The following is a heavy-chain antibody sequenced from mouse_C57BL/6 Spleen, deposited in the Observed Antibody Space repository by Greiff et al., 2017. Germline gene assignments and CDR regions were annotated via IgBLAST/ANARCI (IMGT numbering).Heavy chain of an antibody. CDR3: ARDYYGSSYGFAY. Sequence: EVQLVESGGGLVKPGGSLKLSCAASGFTFSSYAMSWVRQTPEKRLEWVATISDGGSYTYYPDNVKGRFTISRDNAKNNLYLQMSHLKSEDTAMYYCARDYYGSSYGFAYWGQGTLVTVSA. V-gene: IGHV5-4*01. CDR1: GFTFSSYA. J-gene: IGHJ3*01. D-gene: IGHD1-1*01. CDR2: ISDGGSYT.